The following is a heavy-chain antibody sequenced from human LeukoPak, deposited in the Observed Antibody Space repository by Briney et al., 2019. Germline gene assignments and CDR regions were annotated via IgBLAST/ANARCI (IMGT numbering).Heavy chain of an antibody. Sequence: ASVKVSCKASGYTFTGYYMHWVRQAPGQGLEWMGWINPNSGGTNYAQKFQGRVTMTSDTSISTAYMELSRLRSDDTAVYYCARDLTRARGYYDSSGYYNYWGQGTLVTVSS. D-gene: IGHD3-22*01. J-gene: IGHJ4*02. CDR3: ARDLTRARGYYDSSGYYNY. V-gene: IGHV1-2*02. CDR1: GYTFTGYY. CDR2: INPNSGGT.